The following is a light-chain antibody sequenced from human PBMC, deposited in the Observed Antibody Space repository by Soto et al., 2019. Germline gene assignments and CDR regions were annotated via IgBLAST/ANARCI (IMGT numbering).Light chain of an antibody. Sequence: YELTQPPSVSVSPGQTASITCSGDKLGDKYACWYQQKPGQSPVLVIYQDSKRPSGIPERFSGSNSGNTATLTISGTQAMDEADYYCQAWDSSKVVFGGGTKLTVL. V-gene: IGLV3-1*01. CDR2: QDS. CDR3: QAWDSSKVV. CDR1: KLGDKY. J-gene: IGLJ2*01.